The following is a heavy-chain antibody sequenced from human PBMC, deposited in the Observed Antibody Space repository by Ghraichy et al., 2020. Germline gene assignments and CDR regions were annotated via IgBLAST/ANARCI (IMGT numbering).Heavy chain of an antibody. V-gene: IGHV4-30-2*01. CDR1: GGSISSGGYS. Sequence: SETLSLTCAVSGGSISSGGYSWSWIRQPPGKGLEWIGYIYHSGSTYYNPSLKSRVTLSVDRSKNQFSLKLSSVTAADTAVYYCARVRNGVYFDYWGQGTLVTVSS. J-gene: IGHJ4*02. CDR2: IYHSGST. CDR3: ARVRNGVYFDY. D-gene: IGHD2-8*01.